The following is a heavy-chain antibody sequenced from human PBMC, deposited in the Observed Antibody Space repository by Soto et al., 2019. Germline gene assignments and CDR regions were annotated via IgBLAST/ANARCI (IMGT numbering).Heavy chain of an antibody. CDR2: MNPNSGNT. CDR3: ARAFRKVDGNRYGSFDS. D-gene: IGHD5-18*01. CDR1: GDTFTTYD. Sequence: QVQLVQSGAEVKKPGASVKVSCKASGDTFTTYDINWVRQATGQGLEWMGWMNPNSGNTGYAQKFQGRVTMTRNTSITTAYMELSRLRYEDAAIYYCARAFRKVDGNRYGSFDSWGQGTLVTVSS. J-gene: IGHJ4*02. V-gene: IGHV1-8*01.